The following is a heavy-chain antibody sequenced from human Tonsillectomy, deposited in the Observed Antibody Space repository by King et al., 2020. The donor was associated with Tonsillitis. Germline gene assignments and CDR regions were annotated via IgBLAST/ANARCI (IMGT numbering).Heavy chain of an antibody. V-gene: IGHV3-23*04. CDR1: GFTFSSYA. J-gene: IGHJ4*02. CDR3: AKDSVGEQLDYY. D-gene: IGHD6-6*01. Sequence: VQLVESGGGLVQPGGSLRLSCAASGFTFSSYAMSWVRQAPGKGLEGVSAISGSGGGTYYANSVKGRFSISRDNSKNTLYLQINSLRAEDTAVYYCAKDSVGEQLDYYWGQGTLVTVSS. CDR2: ISGSGGGT.